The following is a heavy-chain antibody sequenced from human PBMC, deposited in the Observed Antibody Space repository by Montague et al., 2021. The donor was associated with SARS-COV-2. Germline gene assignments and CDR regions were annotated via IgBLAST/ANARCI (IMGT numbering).Heavy chain of an antibody. J-gene: IGHJ4*02. V-gene: IGHV4-61*08. CDR1: GGSISTGGNS. CDR2: IYYSGST. D-gene: IGHD2/OR15-2a*01. CDR3: ARDLPPSRPRNPV. Sequence: SETLSLTCTVSGGSISTGGNSWSWIRQPPGRGLEWIGYIYYSGSTNYNPSLKSRVTISVDTSKNQFSLRLSSVTAADTAVYYCARDLPPSRPRNPVWGQGTLVTVSS.